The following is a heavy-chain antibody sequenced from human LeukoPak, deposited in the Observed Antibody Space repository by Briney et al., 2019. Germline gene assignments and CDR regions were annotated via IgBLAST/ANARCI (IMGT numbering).Heavy chain of an antibody. Sequence: GGFLRLSRAASGFTFNTDSMTWFRQAPGKGLEWVSYIISSSSIIYYADSVKGRFTISRDNAKNSLYLQMNSLRAEDTGVYYCARVRVDSTRYFDYWGQGTLVTVSS. D-gene: IGHD5-12*01. CDR2: IISSSSII. V-gene: IGHV3-48*04. CDR1: GFTFNTDS. J-gene: IGHJ4*02. CDR3: ARVRVDSTRYFDY.